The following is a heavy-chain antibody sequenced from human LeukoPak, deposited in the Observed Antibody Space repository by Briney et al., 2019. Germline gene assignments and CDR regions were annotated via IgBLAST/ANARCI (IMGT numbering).Heavy chain of an antibody. CDR1: GFTFSSYA. V-gene: IGHV3-23*01. J-gene: IGHJ3*02. CDR2: ISGSGGST. Sequence: GGSLRLSCAASGFTFSSYAMSWLRQAPGKGLEWVSAISGSGGSTYYADSVKGRFTISRDNSKNTLYLQMNSLRAEDTAVYYCARGAGRGSYYFRAFDIWGQGTMVTVSS. CDR3: ARGAGRGSYYFRAFDI. D-gene: IGHD1-26*01.